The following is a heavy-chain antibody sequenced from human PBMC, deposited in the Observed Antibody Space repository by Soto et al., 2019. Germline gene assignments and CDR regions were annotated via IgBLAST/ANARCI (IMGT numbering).Heavy chain of an antibody. J-gene: IGHJ4*02. V-gene: IGHV3-64*02. D-gene: IGHD3-10*01. CDR1: GFTCSSYV. Sequence: EVQLVESGEGLVQPGGSLRLSCAASGFTCSSYVMHWVRQAPGKGLEYVSGISSNWASTDYADSVKGRITISTDNSKNTVHLQRSSLRVEDTGVYSCVRILYGSGVVDFRGQGSLITV. CDR3: VRILYGSGVVDF. CDR2: ISSNWAST.